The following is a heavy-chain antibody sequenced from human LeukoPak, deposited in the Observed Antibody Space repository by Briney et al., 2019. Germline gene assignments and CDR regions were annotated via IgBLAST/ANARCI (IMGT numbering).Heavy chain of an antibody. V-gene: IGHV3-23*01. CDR1: GFTFSSYG. D-gene: IGHD6-13*01. J-gene: IGHJ4*02. CDR3: ARDHPDTSTWYRNYFDY. Sequence: PGGSLRLSCTASGFTFSSYGMSWVRQPPGKGLEWVSGIIGSGNSAYYADSVKGRFTMSRDNSNNTLYLQMNSLRAGDTAVYYCARDHPDTSTWYRNYFDYWGQGTLVTVSS. CDR2: IIGSGNSA.